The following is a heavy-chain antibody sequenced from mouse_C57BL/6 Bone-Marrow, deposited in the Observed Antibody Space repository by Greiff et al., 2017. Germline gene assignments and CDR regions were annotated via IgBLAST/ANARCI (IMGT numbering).Heavy chain of an antibody. V-gene: IGHV5-16*01. CDR1: GFTFSDYY. CDR3: ARVGTVVAHWYFDV. D-gene: IGHD1-1*01. CDR2: INYDGSST. Sequence: DVMLVESEGGLVQPGSSMKLSCTASGFTFSDYYMAWVRQVPEKGLEWVANINYDGSSTYYLDSLKSRFIISKDNAKNILYLQMSSLKSEDTATYYCARVGTVVAHWYFDVWGTGTTVTVSS. J-gene: IGHJ1*03.